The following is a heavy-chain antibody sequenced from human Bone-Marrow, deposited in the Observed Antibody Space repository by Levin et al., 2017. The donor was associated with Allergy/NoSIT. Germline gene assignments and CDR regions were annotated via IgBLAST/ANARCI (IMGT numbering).Heavy chain of an antibody. CDR2: IGTGGDT. D-gene: IGHD6-19*01. CDR3: ARAGSAWTYFDS. J-gene: IGHJ4*02. V-gene: IGHV3-13*01. Sequence: GGSLRLSCAASGFTFNRYDMHWIRQGKGKGLEWASAIGTGGDTYYPDSVKGRFTISRENAENSLYLQMNDLRAGDTALYYCARAGSAWTYFDSWGQGTLVTVSS. CDR1: GFTFNRYD.